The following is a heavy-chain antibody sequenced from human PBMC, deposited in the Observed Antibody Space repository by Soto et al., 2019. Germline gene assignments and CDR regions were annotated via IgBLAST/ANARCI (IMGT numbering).Heavy chain of an antibody. J-gene: IGHJ6*02. CDR1: GGTFSSYA. V-gene: IGHV1-69*01. CDR3: ARVRPWGSSLWGYYYGMDV. D-gene: IGHD6-13*01. CDR2: IIPIFGTA. Sequence: SVKVSCKASGGTFSSYAISWVRQAPGQGLEWMGGIIPIFGTANYAQKFQGRVTITADESTSTAYMELSSLRSEDTAVYYCARVRPWGSSLWGYYYGMDVWGQGTTDTVSS.